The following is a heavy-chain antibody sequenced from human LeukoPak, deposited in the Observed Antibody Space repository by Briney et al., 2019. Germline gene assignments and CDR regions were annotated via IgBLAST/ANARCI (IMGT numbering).Heavy chain of an antibody. CDR3: ARDPADSRGWYNY. CDR2: ISSSSSYI. Sequence: GGSLGLSCAASGFTFSSYSMNWVRQAPGKGLEWVSSISSSSSYIYYADSVKGRFTISRGNAKNSLYLQMNSLRAEDTAVYYCARDPADSRGWYNYWGQGTLVTVSS. V-gene: IGHV3-21*01. CDR1: GFTFSSYS. D-gene: IGHD6-19*01. J-gene: IGHJ4*02.